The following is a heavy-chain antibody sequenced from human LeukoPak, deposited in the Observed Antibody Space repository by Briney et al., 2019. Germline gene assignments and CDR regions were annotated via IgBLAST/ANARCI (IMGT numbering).Heavy chain of an antibody. Sequence: TGGSLRLSCAASGFTFSSYAMSWVRQAPGKGLEWVSAISGSGGSTYYADSVKGQFTISRDNSKNTPYLQMNSLRAEDTAVYYCAKVFLLGGYDSYWGQGTLVTVSS. V-gene: IGHV3-23*01. J-gene: IGHJ4*02. CDR3: AKVFLLGGYDSY. CDR1: GFTFSSYA. CDR2: ISGSGGST. D-gene: IGHD5-12*01.